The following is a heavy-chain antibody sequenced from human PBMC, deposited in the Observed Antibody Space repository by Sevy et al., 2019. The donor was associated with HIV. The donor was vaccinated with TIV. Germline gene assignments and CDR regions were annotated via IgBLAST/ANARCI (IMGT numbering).Heavy chain of an antibody. J-gene: IGHJ4*02. V-gene: IGHV3-48*03. Sequence: GGSLRLSCAASGFSFSSYEMNWIRQAPGKGLEWVSDISNSGTTISYSDSVRGRFTISRDNARNLLYLQMNSLRAEDTAVYYCARDLPPSATTVAHFDCWGQRTLVTVSS. D-gene: IGHD4-17*01. CDR1: GFSFSSYE. CDR3: ARDLPPSATTVAHFDC. CDR2: ISNSGTTI.